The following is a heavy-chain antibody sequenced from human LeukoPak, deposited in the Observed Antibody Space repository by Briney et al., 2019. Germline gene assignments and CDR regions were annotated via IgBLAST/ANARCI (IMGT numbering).Heavy chain of an antibody. V-gene: IGHV3-48*03. J-gene: IGHJ5*02. CDR3: ARGASTTRIQLWLASRRKPYNWFDP. Sequence: GGSLRLSCAASGFTFSSYEMNWVRQAPGKGLEWVSYISSSGSTIYYADSVKGRFTISRDNAKNSLYLQMNSLRAEDTAVYYCARGASTTRIQLWLASRRKPYNWFDPWGQGTLVTVSS. D-gene: IGHD5-18*01. CDR2: ISSSGSTI. CDR1: GFTFSSYE.